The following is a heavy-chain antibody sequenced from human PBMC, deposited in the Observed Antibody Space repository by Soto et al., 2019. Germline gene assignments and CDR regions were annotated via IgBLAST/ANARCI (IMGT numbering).Heavy chain of an antibody. CDR1: GFTFSSYS. CDR3: ARDANHHVLLWFGDSLKGGWFDP. D-gene: IGHD3-10*01. CDR2: ISSSSSYI. J-gene: IGHJ5*02. Sequence: GGSLRLSCAASGFTFSSYSMNWVRQAPGKGLEWVSSISSSSSYIYYADSVKGRFTISRDNAKNSLYLQMNSLRAEDTAVYYCARDANHHVLLWFGDSLKGGWFDPWGQGTLVTVSS. V-gene: IGHV3-21*01.